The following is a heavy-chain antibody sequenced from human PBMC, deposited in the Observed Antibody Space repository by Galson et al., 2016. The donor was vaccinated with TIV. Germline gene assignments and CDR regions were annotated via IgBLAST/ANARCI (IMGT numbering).Heavy chain of an antibody. CDR3: ARSGYTYGWIGLPSSYWYFGR. J-gene: IGHJ2*01. CDR2: ISVYNGET. V-gene: IGHV1-18*01. D-gene: IGHD5-18*01. CDR1: GYTFNNFG. Sequence: SVKVSCKASGYTFNNFGVSWVRQAPGQGLEWMGWISVYNGETNYAQKFQDRVTLTTDTSTNAAYMELRSLTSDDTAVYYCARSGYTYGWIGLPSSYWYFGRWSRGTLVTVSA.